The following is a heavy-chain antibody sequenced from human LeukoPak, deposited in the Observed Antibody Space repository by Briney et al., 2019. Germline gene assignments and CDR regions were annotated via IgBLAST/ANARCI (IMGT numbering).Heavy chain of an antibody. J-gene: IGHJ5*02. Sequence: GGSLRLSCAASGFTVSSYYMSWVRQAPGKGLEWVSAISGSGGSTYYADSVKGRFTISRDNSKSTLYLQMNSLRAEDTAVYYCAKDRIVVVINWFDPWGQGTLVTVSS. D-gene: IGHD3-22*01. CDR2: ISGSGGST. V-gene: IGHV3-23*01. CDR1: GFTVSSYY. CDR3: AKDRIVVVINWFDP.